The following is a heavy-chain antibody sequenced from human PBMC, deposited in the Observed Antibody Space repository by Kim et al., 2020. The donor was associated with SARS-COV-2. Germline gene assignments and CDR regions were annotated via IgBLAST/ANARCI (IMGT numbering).Heavy chain of an antibody. D-gene: IGHD3-10*01. CDR3: ARHVFNYGSGSYYPDTYYYGMDV. Sequence: GESLKISCKGSGYSFTSYWIGWVRQMPGKGLEWMGIIYPGDSDTRYSPSFQGQVTISADKSISTAYLQWSSLKASDTAMYYCARHVFNYGSGSYYPDTYYYGMDVWGQGTTVTVSS. CDR1: GYSFTSYW. CDR2: IYPGDSDT. V-gene: IGHV5-51*01. J-gene: IGHJ6*02.